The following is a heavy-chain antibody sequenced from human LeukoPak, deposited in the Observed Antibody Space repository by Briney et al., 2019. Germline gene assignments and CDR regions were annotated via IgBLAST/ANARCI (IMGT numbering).Heavy chain of an antibody. CDR1: GFTVSSNY. CDR2: IYSGGNT. Sequence: GGSLGLSCAASGFTVSSNYMSWVRQAPGKGLEWVSVIYSGGNTYYADSVKGRFTISRDNSKNTLYLQMNSLRAEDTAVYYCARDLKKPYYFDYWGQGTLVTVSS. J-gene: IGHJ4*02. V-gene: IGHV3-53*01. CDR3: ARDLKKPYYFDY.